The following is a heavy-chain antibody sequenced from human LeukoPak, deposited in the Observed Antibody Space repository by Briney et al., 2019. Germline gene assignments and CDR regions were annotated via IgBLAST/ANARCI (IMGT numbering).Heavy chain of an antibody. J-gene: IGHJ5*02. CDR3: ARGLSGSYFRFDP. Sequence: GGSLRLSCAASGFTFSSYSMNWVRQAPGKGLEWVSSISSSSSYIYYADSVKGRFTISRDNAKNSLYLQMNSLRAADTAVYYCARGLSGSYFRFDPWGQGTLVTVSS. V-gene: IGHV3-21*04. CDR1: GFTFSSYS. D-gene: IGHD1-26*01. CDR2: ISSSSSYI.